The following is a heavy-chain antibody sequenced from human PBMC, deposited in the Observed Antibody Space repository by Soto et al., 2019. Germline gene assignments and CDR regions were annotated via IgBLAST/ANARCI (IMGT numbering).Heavy chain of an antibody. J-gene: IGHJ4*02. D-gene: IGHD2-2*01. CDR1: VFSLSTSGVT. V-gene: IGHV2-5*02. Sequence: QITLKESGPTLVKPTQTLTLTCTFSVFSLSTSGVTVGWIRQPPGKALEWLALIYWDDDQRSNTPLKNTLTITPVNSETGVVLTLTIMEPVDTATYYCAHSQAFELVVVPAVIQPGEVYSEYWGQGTPVTVSS. CDR2: IYWDDDQ. CDR3: AHSQAFELVVVPAVIQPGEVYSEY.